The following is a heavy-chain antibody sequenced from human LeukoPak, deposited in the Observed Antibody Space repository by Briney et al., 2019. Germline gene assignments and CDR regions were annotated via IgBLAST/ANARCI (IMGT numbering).Heavy chain of an antibody. Sequence: GGSLRLSCVASGFTFSTYSMNWVRQAPGKGLEWVSYISSGSTTIYYADSVKGRFTISRDNAKNSLYLQMNSLRAEDTALYYCARAPLEYNHAYDYWGRGTLVTVSS. J-gene: IGHJ4*02. V-gene: IGHV3-48*01. CDR1: GFTFSTYS. D-gene: IGHD5-24*01. CDR2: ISSGSTTI. CDR3: ARAPLEYNHAYDY.